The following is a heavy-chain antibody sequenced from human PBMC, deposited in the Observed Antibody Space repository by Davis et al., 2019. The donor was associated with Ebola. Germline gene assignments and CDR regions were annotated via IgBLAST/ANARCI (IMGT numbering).Heavy chain of an antibody. Sequence: ASVKVSCKASGYTFTDFYIHWVRQAPGQGLEWMGWINPNSGGSSSTQEFQGRLTLTSDTSISTAYMDLGSLQSDDTAVYYCATQMGRIAPRPAFNIWGQGTLVSVSS. D-gene: IGHD5-24*01. CDR3: ATQMGRIAPRPAFNI. J-gene: IGHJ3*02. CDR1: GYTFTDFY. CDR2: INPNSGGS. V-gene: IGHV1-2*02.